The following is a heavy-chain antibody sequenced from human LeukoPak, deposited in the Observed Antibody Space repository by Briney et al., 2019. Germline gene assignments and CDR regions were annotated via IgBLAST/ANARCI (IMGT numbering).Heavy chain of an antibody. CDR3: ARARIAVARSPRRINWFDP. CDR2: MNPSSGNT. D-gene: IGHD6-19*01. V-gene: IGHV1-8*01. Sequence: ASVKVSCKASGYTFTSCDINWVRQATGQGLEWMGWMNPSSGNTGYAQKFQGRVTMTRNTSISTAYMELSSLRSEDTAVYYCARARIAVARSPRRINWFDPWGQGTLVTVSS. CDR1: GYTFTSCD. J-gene: IGHJ5*02.